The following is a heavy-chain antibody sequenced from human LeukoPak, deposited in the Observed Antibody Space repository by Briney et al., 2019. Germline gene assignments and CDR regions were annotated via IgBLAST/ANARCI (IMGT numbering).Heavy chain of an antibody. J-gene: IGHJ4*02. CDR2: INPNSGGT. Sequence: GASVKVSCKASGYTFTGYYMHWVRQAPGQGLEWMGWINPNSGGTNYAQKFQGRVTMTRDTSISTAYMELSRLRSEDTAVYYCAMSGTKGGGSGSYYGIHWGQGTLVTVSS. CDR1: GYTFTGYY. V-gene: IGHV1-2*02. D-gene: IGHD3-10*01. CDR3: AMSGTKGGGSGSYYGIH.